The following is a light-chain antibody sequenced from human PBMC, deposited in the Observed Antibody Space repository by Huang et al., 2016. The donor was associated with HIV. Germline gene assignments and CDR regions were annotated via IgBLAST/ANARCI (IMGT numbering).Light chain of an antibody. J-gene: IGKJ5*01. CDR1: QDLGSY. V-gene: IGKV1-39*01. Sequence: DIQMTQSPSFLSASVGDSVTITCRTSQDLGSYLNWYQQRPGKAPNLLIHGSFTLQRGVPSRFSGGGSGTEFTLTINGLHAEEFAIYYCHQSYPCSSFGRGTRLDIK. CDR3: HQSYPCSS. CDR2: GSF.